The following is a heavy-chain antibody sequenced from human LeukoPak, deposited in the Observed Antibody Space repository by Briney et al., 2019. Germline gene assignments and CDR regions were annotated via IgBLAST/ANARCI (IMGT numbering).Heavy chain of an antibody. J-gene: IGHJ4*02. CDR1: GGSFSGYY. CDR2: INHSGST. CDR3: ARGRNYYDSSGYHQPPWYFDY. D-gene: IGHD3-22*01. Sequence: PSETLSLTCAVYGGSFSGYYWSWIRQPPGKGLEWIGEINHSGSTNYNPSLKSRVTISVDTSKNQFSLRLSSVTAADTAVYYCARGRNYYDSSGYHQPPWYFDYWGQGTLVTVSS. V-gene: IGHV4-34*01.